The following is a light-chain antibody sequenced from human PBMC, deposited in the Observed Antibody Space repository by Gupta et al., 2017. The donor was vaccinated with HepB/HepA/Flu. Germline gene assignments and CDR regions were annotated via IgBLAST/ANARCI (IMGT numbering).Light chain of an antibody. CDR2: QDT. CDR3: QAWDSTTTLV. CDR1: KLGDKY. J-gene: IGLJ1*01. V-gene: IGLV3-1*01. Sequence: SYELTQPPSVSVSPGQTASITCAGDKLGDKYSCWYQQKPGQSPVLVIYQDTKRPSGIPERVSGSNSGNTATLTISGTQAVDEADYYCQAWDSTTTLVFGTGTKVTVL.